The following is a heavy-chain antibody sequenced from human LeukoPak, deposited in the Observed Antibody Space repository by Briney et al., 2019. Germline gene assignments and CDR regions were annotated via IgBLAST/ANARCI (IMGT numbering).Heavy chain of an antibody. CDR2: INHSGST. CDR3: ARGRRITMVRGVTSVAYGMDV. D-gene: IGHD3-10*01. Sequence: SETLSLTCTVSGGSISSYYWNWIRQPPGKGLEWIGEINHSGSTNYNPSLKSRVTISVDTSKNQFSLKLSSVTAADTAVYYCARGRRITMVRGVTSVAYGMDVWGQGTTVTVSS. V-gene: IGHV4-34*01. J-gene: IGHJ6*02. CDR1: GGSISSYY.